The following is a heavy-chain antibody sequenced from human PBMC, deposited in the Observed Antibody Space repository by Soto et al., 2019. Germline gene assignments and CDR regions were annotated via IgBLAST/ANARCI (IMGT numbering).Heavy chain of an antibody. CDR2: INYRGST. V-gene: IGHV4-31*03. Sequence: PSETLSLTCTVSGGSISSGGYYWSWIRQHPGKGLEWIGYINYRGSTFYNPSLKSRIFISADTSKNQFSLKLNSVTAADTAVYYCARADYGRYNWNDVALRYYYYMDVWAKGTTVTVSS. CDR1: GGSISSGGYY. J-gene: IGHJ6*03. D-gene: IGHD1-20*01. CDR3: ARADYGRYNWNDVALRYYYYMDV.